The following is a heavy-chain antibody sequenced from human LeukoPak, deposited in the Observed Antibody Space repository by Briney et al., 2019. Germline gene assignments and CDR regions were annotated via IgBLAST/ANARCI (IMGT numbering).Heavy chain of an antibody. Sequence: GGSLRLSCAASGFTFDDYAMHWVRQAPGKGLEWVSGISWNSGSIGYADSVKGRFTISRDNAKNSLYLQMNSLRAEDMALYYCAKDMGLLWFGEGFDYWGQGTLVTVSS. J-gene: IGHJ4*02. D-gene: IGHD3-10*01. CDR2: ISWNSGSI. CDR3: AKDMGLLWFGEGFDY. CDR1: GFTFDDYA. V-gene: IGHV3-9*03.